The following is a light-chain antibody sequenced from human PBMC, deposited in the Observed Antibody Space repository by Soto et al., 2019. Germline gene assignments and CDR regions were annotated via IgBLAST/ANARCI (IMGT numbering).Light chain of an antibody. CDR3: QQSYSIPLT. CDR1: ESISFY. V-gene: IGKV1-39*01. Sequence: DIQMTQSPSSLSASIGDRVTITCRSSESISFYLNWYQQKPGKAPRLLIYAATSLQSGVPSRFSGGGSGADFTLTVSSLQPEDFATYYCQQSYSIPLTFGQGTKVEI. J-gene: IGKJ1*01. CDR2: AAT.